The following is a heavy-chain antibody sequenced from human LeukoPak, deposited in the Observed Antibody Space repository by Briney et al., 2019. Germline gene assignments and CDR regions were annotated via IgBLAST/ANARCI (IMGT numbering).Heavy chain of an antibody. V-gene: IGHV1-69*05. J-gene: IGHJ3*02. CDR2: IIPIFGTA. CDR3: ARDSPVGMIVVPSNAFDI. D-gene: IGHD3-22*01. Sequence: SVKVSCKASGGTFSSYAISWVRQAPGQGLEWMGGIIPIFGTANYAQKFQGRVTITTDESTSTAYMELRSLRSDDTAVYYCARDSPVGMIVVPSNAFDIWGQGTMVTVSS. CDR1: GGTFSSYA.